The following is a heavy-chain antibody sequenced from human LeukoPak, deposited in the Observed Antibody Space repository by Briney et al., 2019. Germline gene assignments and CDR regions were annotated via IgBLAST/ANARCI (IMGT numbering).Heavy chain of an antibody. J-gene: IGHJ4*02. CDR3: VRGIEVHTALTGY. V-gene: IGHV3-74*01. CDR2: INSDGRST. CDR1: GFTFSSYW. D-gene: IGHD3-9*01. Sequence: PGGSLRLSCAASGFTFSSYWMHWVPQAPGKVLVWVSPINSDGRSTTYADSVKGRFTISRDNAKNKLYLQMNSLRAEDKAVYYCVRGIEVHTALTGYWGQGTLVTVSS.